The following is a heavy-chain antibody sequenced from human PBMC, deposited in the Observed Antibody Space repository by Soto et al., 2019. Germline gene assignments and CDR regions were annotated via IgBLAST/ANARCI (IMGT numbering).Heavy chain of an antibody. CDR1: GGSISSYY. CDR3: ARGSWDIVVVPAAKHYYYYYMDV. J-gene: IGHJ6*03. Sequence: ETLSLTCTVSGGSISSYYWSWIRQPPGKGLEWIGYIYYSGSTNYNPSLKSRVTISVDTSKNQFSLKLSSVTAADTAVYYCARGSWDIVVVPAAKHYYYYYMDVWGKGTTVTVS. CDR2: IYYSGST. V-gene: IGHV4-59*01. D-gene: IGHD2-2*01.